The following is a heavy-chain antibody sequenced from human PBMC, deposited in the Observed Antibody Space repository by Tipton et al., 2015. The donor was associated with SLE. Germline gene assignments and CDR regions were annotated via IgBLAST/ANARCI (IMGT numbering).Heavy chain of an antibody. V-gene: IGHV4-59*08. CDR1: GGSISSHY. D-gene: IGHD1-26*01. CDR2: VYYSGGT. Sequence: TLSLTCTVSGGSISSHYCSWIRQSPGKGLEWIGNVYYSGGTNYNPSLNSRFTISVDTSKDQFSLKTTSVTAADTAVYYCARHSILGATLGWFDPWGQGILVIVSS. CDR3: ARHSILGATLGWFDP. J-gene: IGHJ5*02.